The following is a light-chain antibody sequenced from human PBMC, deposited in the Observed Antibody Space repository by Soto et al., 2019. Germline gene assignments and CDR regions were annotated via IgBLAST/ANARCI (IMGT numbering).Light chain of an antibody. V-gene: IGKV3-11*01. CDR2: DTS. J-gene: IGKJ4*01. Sequence: EIVLTQSPATLSLSPGERATLSCRASQSARSYLAWYQQKPGQAPRLLIYDTSNRAAGIPARFSGSGSGTDFTLTISSLEPEDFVVYYCQQRSAWPLTFGGGTKVEIK. CDR1: QSARSY. CDR3: QQRSAWPLT.